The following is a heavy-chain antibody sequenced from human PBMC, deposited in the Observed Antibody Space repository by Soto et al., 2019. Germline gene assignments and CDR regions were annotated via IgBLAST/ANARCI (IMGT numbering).Heavy chain of an antibody. CDR3: ASGGLHGYTNGGLSYFHS. Sequence: EVHLLESGGGLVQPGGSLRLSCAASELSSSNHAMTWVRQAPGKGLEWVSGISGTDGGAYYAASVKGRFTISRDNSRSTLYLQMNSLRVEDTAVYYCASGGLHGYTNGGLSYFHSWGQGTLVTVSS. CDR2: ISGTDGGA. CDR1: ELSSSNHA. V-gene: IGHV3-23*01. J-gene: IGHJ4*02. D-gene: IGHD5-18*01.